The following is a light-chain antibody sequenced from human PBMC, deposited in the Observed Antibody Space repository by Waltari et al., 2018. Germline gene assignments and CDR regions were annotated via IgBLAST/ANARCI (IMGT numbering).Light chain of an antibody. J-gene: IGKJ2*01. CDR3: QQYGRSPYT. CDR1: QSVSSNY. Sequence: ESVLTQSPGTLSLSPWERATLSCRASQSVSSNYLAWYQQKPGQAPRLLIYGASSRATGIPDRFSGSGSGTDFTLTISRLEPEDFAVYYCQQYGRSPYTFGQGTKLEIK. V-gene: IGKV3-20*01. CDR2: GAS.